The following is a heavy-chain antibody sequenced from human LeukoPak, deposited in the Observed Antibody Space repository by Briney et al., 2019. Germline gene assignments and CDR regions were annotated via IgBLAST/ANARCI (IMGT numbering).Heavy chain of an antibody. Sequence: ASVKVSCKASGYPFTGYFLHWVRQAPGQGLEWMGWFNPNSGATNYEQKFQGRVTMTRDTSISTAYMELSRLRSDDTALYYCARGARGDGYKTGFDVWGQGTLVTVSS. CDR2: FNPNSGAT. V-gene: IGHV1-2*02. CDR3: ARGARGDGYKTGFDV. CDR1: GYPFTGYF. J-gene: IGHJ4*02. D-gene: IGHD5-24*01.